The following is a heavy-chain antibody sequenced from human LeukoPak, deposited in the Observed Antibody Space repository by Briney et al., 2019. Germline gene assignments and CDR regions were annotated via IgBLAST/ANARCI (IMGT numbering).Heavy chain of an antibody. Sequence: GGSLRLSCAASGFTFSSYAMSWVRQAPGKGLEWVSGISGSSGATYYADSVKGRFTISGDNSKKTLYLQMNSLRAEDTAVYYCARGRYGGNSGFFDYWGQGTLVTVSS. D-gene: IGHD4-23*01. CDR1: GFTFSSYA. CDR3: ARGRYGGNSGFFDY. V-gene: IGHV3-23*01. CDR2: ISGSSGAT. J-gene: IGHJ4*02.